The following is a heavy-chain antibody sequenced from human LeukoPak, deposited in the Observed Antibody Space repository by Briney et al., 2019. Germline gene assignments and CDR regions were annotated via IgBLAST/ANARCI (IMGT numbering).Heavy chain of an antibody. CDR2: IYYSGST. D-gene: IGHD2-15*01. CDR3: ARSKGNYCSGGTCPGRLFDC. V-gene: IGHV4-30-4*02. Sequence: PSETLSLTCTVSGGSISSGDYYWSWIRQPPGKGLEWIGYIYYSGSTYYNPSLKSRVTISVDTSKNQFSLKLNSVTAADTAVYYCARSKGNYCSGGTCPGRLFDCWGQGTLVTVSS. CDR1: GGSISSGDYY. J-gene: IGHJ4*02.